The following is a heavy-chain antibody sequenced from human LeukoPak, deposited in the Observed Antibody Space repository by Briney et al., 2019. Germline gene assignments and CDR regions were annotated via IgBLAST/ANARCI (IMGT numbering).Heavy chain of an antibody. J-gene: IGHJ4*02. V-gene: IGHV3-73*01. CDR2: IRSKANSYAT. Sequence: GGSLGLSCAASGITFSGSAMHWVRQASGKGLEWVGRIRSKANSYATAYAASVKGRFTISRDDSKNTAYLQMNSLKTEDTAVYYCTSPDDMITFGGVIAGNYWGQGTLVTVSS. D-gene: IGHD3-16*02. CDR1: GITFSGSA. CDR3: TSPDDMITFGGVIAGNY.